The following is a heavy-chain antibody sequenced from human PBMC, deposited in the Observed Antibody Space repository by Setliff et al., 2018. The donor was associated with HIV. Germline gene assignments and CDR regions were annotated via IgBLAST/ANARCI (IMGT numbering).Heavy chain of an antibody. CDR2: ISHSGSA. V-gene: IGHV4-34*01. CDR3: ARGSRSPLVNKFRVTPAFDY. D-gene: IGHD2-21*02. J-gene: IGHJ4*01. Sequence: SETLSLTCAVYGGSFSGHYWSWIRQTPGKGLEWIGDISHSGSANYNPSLKSRVTISVDTSKNQFSLRLTSVTAADTAVYFCARGSRSPLVNKFRVTPAFDYWGQGTLVTVSS. CDR1: GGSFSGHY.